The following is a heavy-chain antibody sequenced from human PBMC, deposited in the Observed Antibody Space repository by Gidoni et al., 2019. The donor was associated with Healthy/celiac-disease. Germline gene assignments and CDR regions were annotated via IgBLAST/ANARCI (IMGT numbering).Heavy chain of an antibody. CDR3: ARNPSYDEGFDY. D-gene: IGHD5-18*01. J-gene: IGHJ4*02. Sequence: SWIRQPPGKGLEWIGYIYYRGSTNYNPSLKSRVTISVDTSKNQFSLKLSSVTAADTAVYYCARNPSYDEGFDYWGQGTLVTVSS. CDR2: IYYRGST. V-gene: IGHV4-59*01.